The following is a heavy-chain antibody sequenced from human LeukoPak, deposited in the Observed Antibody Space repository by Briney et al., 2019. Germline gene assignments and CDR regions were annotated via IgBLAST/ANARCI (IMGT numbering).Heavy chain of an antibody. CDR1: GFTVSRNY. Sequence: GGSLRLSCAASGFTVSRNYMSWVRQAPGKGLEWVSVIYSGGRTYYADSVKGRFTISRDNSKNTLYLQMNRLRAEDTAVYYCARSLSSRFSGPRRPYYFDSWGQGTLVTVSS. CDR3: ARSLSSRFSGPRRPYYFDS. J-gene: IGHJ4*02. D-gene: IGHD3-16*02. CDR2: IYSGGRT. V-gene: IGHV3-66*01.